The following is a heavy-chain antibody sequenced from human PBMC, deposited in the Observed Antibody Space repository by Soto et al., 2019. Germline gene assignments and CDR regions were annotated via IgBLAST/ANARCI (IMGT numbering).Heavy chain of an antibody. CDR2: IIPIFGTA. CDR1: GGTFSSYA. D-gene: IGHD3-10*01. CDR3: ARAITMVRGVLDYYYGMDV. J-gene: IGHJ6*02. Sequence: QVQLVQSGAEVKKPGSSVKVSCKASGGTFSSYAISWVRQAPGQGLEWMGGIIPIFGTANYAQKFQGRVTITADESTSTAYMELSSLRSEDTAVYYCARAITMVRGVLDYYYGMDVWGQGTTVTVSS. V-gene: IGHV1-69*01.